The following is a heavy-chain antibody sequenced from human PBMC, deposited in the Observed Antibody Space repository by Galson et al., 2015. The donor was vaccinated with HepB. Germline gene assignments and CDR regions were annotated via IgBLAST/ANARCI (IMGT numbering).Heavy chain of an antibody. Sequence: SLRLSCAASGFTFSGYWMHWVRQAPGKGLVWVSRINSDGSSTIYAESVKGRFTISKNNADNTLYLQMNSLRVEDTAVYYCVRVETGGRGYWGQGTLVTVSS. V-gene: IGHV3-74*01. CDR1: GFTFSGYW. D-gene: IGHD3-10*01. CDR2: INSDGSST. CDR3: VRVETGGRGY. J-gene: IGHJ4*02.